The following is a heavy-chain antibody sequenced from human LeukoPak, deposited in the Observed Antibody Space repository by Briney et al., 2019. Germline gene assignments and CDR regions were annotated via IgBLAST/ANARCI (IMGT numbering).Heavy chain of an antibody. CDR3: ARVSGYHWESFYDY. V-gene: IGHV4-59*01. J-gene: IGHJ4*02. CDR2: IYYSGST. CDR1: GVSISNYY. D-gene: IGHD5-12*01. Sequence: SETLTLTCTVSGVSISNYYWSWIRQPPGKGLEWIGYIYYSGSTNYNPSLKSRVTISVDTSKNQFSLKLRSVTAADTAVYYCARVSGYHWESFYDYWGQGTLVTVSS.